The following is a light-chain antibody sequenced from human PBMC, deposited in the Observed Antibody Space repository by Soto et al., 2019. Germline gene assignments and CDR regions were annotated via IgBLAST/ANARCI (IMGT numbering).Light chain of an antibody. CDR2: DAS. J-gene: IGKJ5*01. CDR1: QSISRW. V-gene: IGKV1-5*01. CDR3: QQYNTYST. Sequence: DIQMTQSPSTLSASVGDRVTITCRASQSISRWLAWYQQKPGKEPKARIYDASTLRSGVPSRFSVGGSGTEFTLTISSLQPEDFATYYCQQYNTYSTFGQGTRLEIK.